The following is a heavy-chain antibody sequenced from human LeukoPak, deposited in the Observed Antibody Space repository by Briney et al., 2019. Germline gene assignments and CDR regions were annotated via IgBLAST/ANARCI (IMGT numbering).Heavy chain of an antibody. D-gene: IGHD3-22*01. CDR2: IYSDGST. V-gene: IGHV3-66*01. Sequence: GGSLRLSCAVSGFIVSSNYMSWVRQAPGKGLEWVSVIYSDGSTYYADSVKGRFTISRDNSKNTLYLQMNSLRAEDTAVYYYANHGAGGSGYYPLDYWGQGTLVTVSS. CDR3: ANHGAGGSGYYPLDY. J-gene: IGHJ4*02. CDR1: GFIVSSNY.